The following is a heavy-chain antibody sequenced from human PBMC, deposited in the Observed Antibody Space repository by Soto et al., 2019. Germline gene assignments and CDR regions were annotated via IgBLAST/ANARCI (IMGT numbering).Heavy chain of an antibody. CDR2: IGGDGST. CDR3: ARDGGSADIDFDY. Sequence: EVQLMESGGGLVQPGGSLRLSCAASGFTITNYWTHWVRQAPGKGLVWVSCIGGDGSTTYADSVKGRFTLSIDNAKNTVYLQMNSLRAEDTAMYYCARDGGSADIDFDYWGQGTLVTVSS. J-gene: IGHJ4*02. D-gene: IGHD2-15*01. CDR1: GFTITNYW. V-gene: IGHV3-74*01.